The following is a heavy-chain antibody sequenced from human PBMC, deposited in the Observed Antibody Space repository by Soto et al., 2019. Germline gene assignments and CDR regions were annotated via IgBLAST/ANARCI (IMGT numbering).Heavy chain of an antibody. Sequence: QVQLVESGGGVVQPGRSLRLSCAASGFTFSSYGMHWVRQAPGKGLEWVAVIWYDGSNKYYADSVKGRFTISRDNSKNTLYLQINSLRAEDTAVYYCARDQRQLGYWGQGTLVTVSS. J-gene: IGHJ4*02. D-gene: IGHD6-6*01. CDR3: ARDQRQLGY. V-gene: IGHV3-33*01. CDR1: GFTFSSYG. CDR2: IWYDGSNK.